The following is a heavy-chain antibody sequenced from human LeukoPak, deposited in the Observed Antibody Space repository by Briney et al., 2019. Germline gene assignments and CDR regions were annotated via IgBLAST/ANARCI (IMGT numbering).Heavy chain of an antibody. CDR2: IIPIFGTA. V-gene: IGHV1-69*01. D-gene: IGHD6-13*01. J-gene: IGHJ4*02. CDR1: GGTFSSYG. Sequence: ASVKVSCKASGGTFSSYGISWVRPAPGQGLEGMGGIIPIFGTANYAQKFQGRVTITADESTSTAYMELSSLRSEDTAVYYCARSGYSSSWYDGGYWGQGTLVTVSS. CDR3: ARSGYSSSWYDGGY.